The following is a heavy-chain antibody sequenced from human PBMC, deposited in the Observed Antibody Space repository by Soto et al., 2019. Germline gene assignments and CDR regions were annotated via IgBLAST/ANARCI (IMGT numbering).Heavy chain of an antibody. CDR2: IYYSGST. Sequence: SETLSLTCTVSGGSISSYYWSWIRQPPGKGLEWIGYIYYSGSTNYNPSLKSRVTISVDTSKNQFSLKLSSVTAADTAVYYCASRPAVAGSPFDYWGQGTLVTVSS. V-gene: IGHV4-59*01. J-gene: IGHJ4*02. CDR1: GGSISSYY. D-gene: IGHD6-19*01. CDR3: ASRPAVAGSPFDY.